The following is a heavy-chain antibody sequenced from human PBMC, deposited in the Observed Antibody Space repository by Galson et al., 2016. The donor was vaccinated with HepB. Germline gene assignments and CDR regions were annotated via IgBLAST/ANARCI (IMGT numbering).Heavy chain of an antibody. J-gene: IGHJ1*01. CDR1: GFTFSSYS. D-gene: IGHD4-17*01. CDR3: SKDMVTTWTAKYFQH. CDR2: ISSGGTT. Sequence: SLRLSCAASGFTFSSYSMNWVRQAPGEGLEWVSTISSGGTTYYADSVKGRFTISRDNSKNTLFLQMNSLRAEDTAIYYCSKDMVTTWTAKYFQHWGQGTLVTVSS. V-gene: IGHV3-23*01.